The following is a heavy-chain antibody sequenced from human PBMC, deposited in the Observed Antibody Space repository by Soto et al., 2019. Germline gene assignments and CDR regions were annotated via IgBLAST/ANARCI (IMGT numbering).Heavy chain of an antibody. D-gene: IGHD2-2*01. CDR2: IYSGGST. Sequence: GSLRLSCAASGFTVSSNYMSWVRQAPGKGLEWVSVIYSGGSTYYADSVKGRFTISRDNSKNTLYLQMNSLRAEDTAVYYCARWPVVTAAKVFYGMDVWAKGPRSPSP. V-gene: IGHV3-53*01. J-gene: IGHJ6*02. CDR3: ARWPVVTAAKVFYGMDV. CDR1: GFTVSSNY.